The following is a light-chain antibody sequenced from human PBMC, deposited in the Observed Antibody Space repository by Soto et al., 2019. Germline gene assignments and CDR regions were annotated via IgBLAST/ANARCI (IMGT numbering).Light chain of an antibody. CDR2: DVT. Sequence: QSALTQPASVSGSPGQSITISCSGTSSDFGGYNYVSWYQQHPGKAPKLLIYDVTNRPSGVSNRFSGSKFGNTASLTISGLQAEDEGDYYCSSYTTTTTVVAFGGGTQLTVL. CDR3: SSYTTTTTVVA. V-gene: IGLV2-14*03. CDR1: SSDFGGYNY. J-gene: IGLJ2*01.